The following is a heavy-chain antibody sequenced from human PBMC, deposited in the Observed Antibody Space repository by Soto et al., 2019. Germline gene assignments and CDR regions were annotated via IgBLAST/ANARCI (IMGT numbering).Heavy chain of an antibody. D-gene: IGHD2-15*01. CDR2: INSDGSST. CDR3: LRVHVVAGTGGYY. Sequence: GGSLRLSCAASGFTFTSYWMPWVRQAPGKGLVWVSRINSDGSSTSYADSVKGRFTISRDNAKNTLYLQMKSMRAEETAVYYCLRVHVVAGTGGYYCGQVSLVPVSA. CDR1: GFTFTSYW. J-gene: IGHJ4*02. V-gene: IGHV3-74*01.